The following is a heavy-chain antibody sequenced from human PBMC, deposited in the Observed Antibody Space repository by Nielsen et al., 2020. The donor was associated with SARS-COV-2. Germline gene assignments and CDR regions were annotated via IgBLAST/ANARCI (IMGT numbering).Heavy chain of an antibody. J-gene: IGHJ4*02. CDR1: GDSVSSNSAA. V-gene: IGHV6-1*01. CDR3: ARDLYGTIGYRYGFHY. D-gene: IGHD5-18*01. Sequence: SQTLSLTCAISGDSVSSNSAAWNWIRQSPSRGLEWLGRTYFRSKWYSDSAVSVKSRITINPDTSKNQFSLQLNSVTPEDTAVYYCARDLYGTIGYRYGFHYWGQGTLVTVSS. CDR2: TYFRSKWYS.